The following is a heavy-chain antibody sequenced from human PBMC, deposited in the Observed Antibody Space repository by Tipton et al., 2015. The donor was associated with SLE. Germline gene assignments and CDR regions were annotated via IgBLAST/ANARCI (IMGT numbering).Heavy chain of an antibody. V-gene: IGHV4-34*01. CDR2: IYYSGST. D-gene: IGHD2-2*01. CDR1: GGSFSDYY. CDR3: ARDDRVVVVPAAMGFLYGMDV. Sequence: TLSLTCAVYGGSFSDYYWSWIRQPPGKGLEWIGYIYYSGSTNYNPSLKSRVAISVDTSKNQFSLKLSSVTAADTAVYYCARDDRVVVVPAAMGFLYGMDVWGQGTAVTVSS. J-gene: IGHJ6*02.